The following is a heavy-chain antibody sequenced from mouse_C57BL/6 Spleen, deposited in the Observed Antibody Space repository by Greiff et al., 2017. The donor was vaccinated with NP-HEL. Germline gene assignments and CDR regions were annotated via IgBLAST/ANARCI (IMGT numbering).Heavy chain of an antibody. J-gene: IGHJ2*01. D-gene: IGHD1-1*01. V-gene: IGHV1-82*01. CDR3: ARMKIYYYYFDY. Sequence: QVQLKQSGPELVKPGASVKISCKASGYAFSSSWMNWVKQRPGKGLEWIGRIYPGDGDTNYNGKFKGKATLTADKSSSTAYMQLSSLTSEDSAVYFCARMKIYYYYFDYWGQGTTLTVSS. CDR2: IYPGDGDT. CDR1: GYAFSSSW.